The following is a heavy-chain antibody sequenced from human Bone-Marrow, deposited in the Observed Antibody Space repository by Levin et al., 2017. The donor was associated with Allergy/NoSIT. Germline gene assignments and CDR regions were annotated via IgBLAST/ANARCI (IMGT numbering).Heavy chain of an antibody. Sequence: PGGSLRLSCAASGFTFSTYAMHWVRQAPGKGLEWVADISYDGVLTYYAASVKGRLSISRDNSKNTLFLQISSLRPEDTGVYYCAKVPERVGLNWYFDLWGRGTLVTVSS. V-gene: IGHV3-30*04. CDR3: AKVPERVGLNWYFDL. CDR2: ISYDGVLT. J-gene: IGHJ2*01. CDR1: GFTFSTYA.